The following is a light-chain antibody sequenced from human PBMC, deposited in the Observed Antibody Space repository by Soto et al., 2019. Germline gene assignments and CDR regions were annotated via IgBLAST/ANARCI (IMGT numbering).Light chain of an antibody. CDR1: QSISSY. J-gene: IGKJ1*01. CDR3: QQYNNLPYT. Sequence: DIQLTQSPSSLSASVGDRVTIACLASQSISSYLNWYQQKPGKAPKLLIYGASSLHSGIPARFGGTGSGTDFTFTIFSLQPEDFAAYYCQQYNNLPYTFGQGTKVDIK. CDR2: GAS. V-gene: IGKV1-39*01.